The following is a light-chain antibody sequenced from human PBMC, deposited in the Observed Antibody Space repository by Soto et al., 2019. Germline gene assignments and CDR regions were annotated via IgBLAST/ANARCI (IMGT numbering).Light chain of an antibody. V-gene: IGKV3-15*01. CDR3: QQYNNWPPVT. CDR2: GAS. CDR1: QSVSSN. Sequence: EIVMTQSPATLSVSPGERATLSCRASQSVSSNLAWYQQKPGQAPRLLIYGASTRATGIPARFSGSGSGTEFTLTISSMQSEDLAVYYCQQYNNWPPVTFGGGTKVEIK. J-gene: IGKJ4*01.